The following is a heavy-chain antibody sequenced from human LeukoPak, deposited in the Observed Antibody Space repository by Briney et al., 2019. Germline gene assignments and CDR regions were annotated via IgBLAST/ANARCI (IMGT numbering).Heavy chain of an antibody. V-gene: IGHV1-2*02. D-gene: IGHD2-2*01. CDR1: GYTFTSYY. CDR3: ARDGLTVPAAPLGTWFDP. J-gene: IGHJ5*02. Sequence: EASVKVSCKASGYTFTSYYMHWVRQAPGQGLEWMGWINPNSGGTNYAQKFQGRVTMTRDTSISTAYMELSRLRSDDTAVYYCARDGLTVPAAPLGTWFDPWGQGTLVTVSS. CDR2: INPNSGGT.